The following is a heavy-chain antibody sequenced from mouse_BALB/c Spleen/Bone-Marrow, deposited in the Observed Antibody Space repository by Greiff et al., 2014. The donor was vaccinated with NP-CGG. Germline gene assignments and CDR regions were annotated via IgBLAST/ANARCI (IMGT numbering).Heavy chain of an antibody. J-gene: IGHJ3*01. Sequence: EVQLQQSGPQLVKPGASMKISCKASGYSFSGYTMNWVKQSHGKNLEWIGLINPYNGDTNYNQKFKGKATLTVDKSSSTAYMELLSLTSEDSAVYYCARLDYDYPWFAYWGQGTLVTVSA. CDR3: ARLDYDYPWFAY. V-gene: IGHV1-37*01. CDR1: GYSFSGYT. CDR2: INPYNGDT. D-gene: IGHD2-4*01.